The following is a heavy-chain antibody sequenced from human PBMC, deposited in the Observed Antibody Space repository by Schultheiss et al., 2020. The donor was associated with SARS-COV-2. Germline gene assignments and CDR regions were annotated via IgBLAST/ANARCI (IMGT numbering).Heavy chain of an antibody. CDR2: INPNSGGT. D-gene: IGHD1-1*01. CDR3: ARDANAFDP. CDR1: GYTFTAYY. J-gene: IGHJ5*02. V-gene: IGHV1-2*02. Sequence: ASVKVSCEASGYTFTAYYVHWVRQAPGQGLEWMGWINPNSGGTNYAQKFQGRVTMTRDTSISTAYMELSRLRSDDTAVYYCARDANAFDPWGQGTLVTVSS.